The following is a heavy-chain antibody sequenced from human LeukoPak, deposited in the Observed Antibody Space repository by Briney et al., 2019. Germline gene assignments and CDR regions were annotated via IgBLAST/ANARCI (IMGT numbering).Heavy chain of an antibody. CDR2: INPSGGST. J-gene: IGHJ4*02. Sequence: ASVKVSCKASGYTFTSYYMHWVRQAPGQGLEWMGIINPSGGSTSYAQKFQGRVTMTRDTSTSTVYMELSSLRSEDTAMYYCATPRLTQIPHFDYWGQGTLVTVSS. CDR3: ATPRLTQIPHFDY. V-gene: IGHV1-46*01. CDR1: GYTFTSYY. D-gene: IGHD6-6*01.